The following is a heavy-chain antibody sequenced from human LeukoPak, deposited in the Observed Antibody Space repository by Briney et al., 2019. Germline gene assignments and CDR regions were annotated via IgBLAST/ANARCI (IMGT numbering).Heavy chain of an antibody. Sequence: PGGSLRLLCGLCGLTYRRYSMNGARQAPGKGLEGVSSISSSSSYIYYADSVKGRFTISRDNAKNSLYLQMNSLRAEDTAVYYCARDTSRAVAGTDYWGQGTLVTISS. V-gene: IGHV3-21*01. CDR3: ARDTSRAVAGTDY. J-gene: IGHJ4*02. D-gene: IGHD6-19*01. CDR1: GLTYRRYS. CDR2: ISSSSSYI.